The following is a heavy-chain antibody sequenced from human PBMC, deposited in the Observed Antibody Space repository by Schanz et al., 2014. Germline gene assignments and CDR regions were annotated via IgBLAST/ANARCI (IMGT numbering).Heavy chain of an antibody. J-gene: IGHJ6*02. Sequence: QVQLQESGPGLVKPSQTLSLTCAVSGGSISSGGYSWSWIRQPPGKGLEWIGYIYYSYTGTTYYNPPLKRRLSMSLSASKNHFSLRLTSVTAADTAVYYCARAYSGYDLGFYYYGLDVWGQGTTVTVSS. D-gene: IGHD5-12*01. V-gene: IGHV4-30-4*07. CDR3: ARAYSGYDLGFYYYGLDV. CDR2: IYYSYTGTT. CDR1: GGSISSGGYS.